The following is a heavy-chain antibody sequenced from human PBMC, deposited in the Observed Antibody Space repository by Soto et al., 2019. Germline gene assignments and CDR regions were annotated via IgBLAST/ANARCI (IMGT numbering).Heavy chain of an antibody. CDR3: AKDRFGVTTGTLMD. V-gene: IGHV3-23*01. D-gene: IGHD4-4*01. CDR2: ISGSGGST. Sequence: EVQLLESGGGLVQPGGSLRLSCAASGFTFSSYAMSWVRKAPGKGLEWVSAISGSGGSTYYADSVKGRFTISRDNSKNTLYLQMNSLRAEDTAVYYCAKDRFGVTTGTLMDWGQGTLVTVSS. CDR1: GFTFSSYA. J-gene: IGHJ4*02.